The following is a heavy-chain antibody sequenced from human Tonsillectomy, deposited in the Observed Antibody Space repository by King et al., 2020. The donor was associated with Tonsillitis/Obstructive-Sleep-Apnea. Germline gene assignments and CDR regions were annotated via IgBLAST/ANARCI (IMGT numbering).Heavy chain of an antibody. Sequence: VQLVESGGGVVQPGRSLRLSCAASGFTFSTYAMHWVRQAPGKGLEGVAVISYDGSNNYYADSVKGRFTISRDNSKNTLYLQMNSLRAEDAAVYYCARDRDCSSTRCDNAFDIWGQGTMVTVSS. V-gene: IGHV3-30*04. CDR1: GFTFSTYA. CDR2: ISYDGSNN. D-gene: IGHD2-2*02. J-gene: IGHJ3*02. CDR3: ARDRDCSSTRCDNAFDI.